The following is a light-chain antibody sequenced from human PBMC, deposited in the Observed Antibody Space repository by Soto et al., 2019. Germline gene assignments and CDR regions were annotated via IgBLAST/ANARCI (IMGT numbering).Light chain of an antibody. J-gene: IGLJ1*01. CDR1: SSDVGGYNY. V-gene: IGLV2-14*01. CDR2: EVS. Sequence: QAVLAQRASVSGSPGQSISISCTGTSSDVGGYNYVSWYQQQSGKAHKLMIHEVSNRPPGVSNRFSGSKSGNTASLTISGLQAEDEADYYCSSYTTSRGYVIGIGQKVTGL. CDR3: SSYTTSRGYV.